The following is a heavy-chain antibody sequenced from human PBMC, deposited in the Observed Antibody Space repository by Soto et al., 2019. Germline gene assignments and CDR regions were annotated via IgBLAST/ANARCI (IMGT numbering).Heavy chain of an antibody. Sequence: QVQLVESGGGVVQPGRSLRLSCAASGFTFSSYGMHWVRQAPGKGLEWVAVISYDGSNKYYADSVKGRFTISRDNSKNTLYLQMNSLRAEDTAVYYCAKEGVDGSSGYYWYFDLWGRGTLVTVSS. J-gene: IGHJ2*01. CDR3: AKEGVDGSSGYYWYFDL. D-gene: IGHD3-22*01. V-gene: IGHV3-30*18. CDR2: ISYDGSNK. CDR1: GFTFSSYG.